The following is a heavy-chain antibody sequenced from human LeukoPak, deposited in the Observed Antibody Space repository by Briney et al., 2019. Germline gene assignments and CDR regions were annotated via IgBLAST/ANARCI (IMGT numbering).Heavy chain of an antibody. CDR2: IHSGGST. V-gene: IGHV3-53*01. CDR1: RFTVSNSY. D-gene: IGHD3-16*01. CDR3: ARGDDYVFNY. J-gene: IGHJ4*02. Sequence: PGVSLRLSCAASRFTVSNSYMSWVRPAPAKGLAWVSVIHSGGSTYYADSVKGRFTRPRDNSKHTLYLQMNSLRAEDTAVYYCARGDDYVFNYWGQGTLVTVSS.